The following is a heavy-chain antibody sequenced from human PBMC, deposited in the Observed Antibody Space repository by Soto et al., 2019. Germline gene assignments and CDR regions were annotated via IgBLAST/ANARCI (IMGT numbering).Heavy chain of an antibody. J-gene: IGHJ4*02. V-gene: IGHV1-3*01. CDR3: ARGDGYYYSDY. CDR2: INAGNGNT. D-gene: IGHD3-22*01. Sequence: QVQLVQSGAEVKKPGASVKVSCKASGYTFTGYAMHWVRQAPGQRLEWMGWINAGNGNTKYSQKFQGRVTITRDTSASTAYMELISLRSEDTAVYYCARGDGYYYSDYWGQGTLVTVSS. CDR1: GYTFTGYA.